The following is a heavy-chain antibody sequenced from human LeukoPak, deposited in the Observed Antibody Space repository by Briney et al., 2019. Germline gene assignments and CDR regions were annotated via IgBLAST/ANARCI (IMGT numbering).Heavy chain of an antibody. CDR3: GRVFCSTNSCYDYFDYYMDV. J-gene: IGHJ6*03. V-gene: IGHV3-48*04. CDR2: ISSTTSTK. D-gene: IGHD2-2*01. Sequence: GGSLRLSCAASGFTFSSYSMNWVRQAPGKGLEWVSYISSTTSTKYYADSVKGRFIISRDNVKNSLYLQMNSLRVEDTALYFCGRVFCSTNSCYDYFDYYMDVWGRGTTVTVSS. CDR1: GFTFSSYS.